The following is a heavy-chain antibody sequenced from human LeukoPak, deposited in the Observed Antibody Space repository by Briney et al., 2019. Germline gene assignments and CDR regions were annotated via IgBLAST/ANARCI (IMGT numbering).Heavy chain of an antibody. CDR2: ISSSSSYI. CDR3: ARVGVGATSFQH. Sequence: PGGSLRLSCAASGFTFSSYSMNWVRQAPGKGLEWVSSISSSSSYIYYADSVKGRFTISRDNAKNSLYLQTNSLRAEDTAVYYCARVGVGATSFQHWGQGTLVTVSS. V-gene: IGHV3-21*01. J-gene: IGHJ1*01. D-gene: IGHD1-26*01. CDR1: GFTFSSYS.